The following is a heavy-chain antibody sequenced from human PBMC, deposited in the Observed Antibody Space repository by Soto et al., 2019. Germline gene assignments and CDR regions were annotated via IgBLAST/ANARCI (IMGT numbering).Heavy chain of an antibody. Sequence: ASVKVSCKTSGYTFAAFAMGWVRQAPGQGLEWMGWINPSNGYTKNAQKFQGRVIMTTDTSTRTAYMELRSLRADDTAVYYCAREGYDSSGTYFFPFDYWGQ. CDR3: AREGYDSSGTYFFPFDY. V-gene: IGHV1-18*01. CDR2: INPSNGYT. D-gene: IGHD3-22*01. CDR1: GYTFAAFA. J-gene: IGHJ4*02.